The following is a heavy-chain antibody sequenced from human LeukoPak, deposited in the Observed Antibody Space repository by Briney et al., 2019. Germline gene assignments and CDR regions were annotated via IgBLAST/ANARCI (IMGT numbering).Heavy chain of an antibody. Sequence: GGSLRLSCAASGFTVSSNYMTWARQAPGKGLEWVSVIYSGGAAFYTDSVKGRFTISRDGSKRTVYLQMNSLRAEDTAVYYCARGKSPMVGRYYLDLWGQGTLVTVSS. CDR2: IYSGGAA. J-gene: IGHJ4*02. CDR3: ARGKSPMVGRYYLDL. CDR1: GFTVSSNY. D-gene: IGHD4/OR15-4a*01. V-gene: IGHV3-53*01.